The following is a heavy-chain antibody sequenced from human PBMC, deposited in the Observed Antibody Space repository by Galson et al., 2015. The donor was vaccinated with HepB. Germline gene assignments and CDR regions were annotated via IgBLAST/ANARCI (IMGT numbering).Heavy chain of an antibody. CDR1: GYTLTELS. J-gene: IGHJ6*02. V-gene: IGHV1-24*01. D-gene: IGHD5-18*01. CDR2: FDPEDGET. CDR3: ATTLLYVVGYSYGPKDYYYGMDV. Sequence: VKVSCKVSGYTLTELSMHWVRQAPGKGLEWMGGFDPEDGETIYAQKFQGRVTMTEDTSTDTAYMELSSLRSEDTAVYYCATTLLYVVGYSYGPKDYYYGMDVWGQGTTVTVSS.